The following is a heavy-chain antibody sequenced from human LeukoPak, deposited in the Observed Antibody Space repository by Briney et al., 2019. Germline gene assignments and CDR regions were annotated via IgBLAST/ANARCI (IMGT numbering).Heavy chain of an antibody. J-gene: IGHJ4*02. CDR2: INPNNGGT. Sequence: ASVKVSCKASEYTFTASHMHWVRQAPGQGLEWMGWINPNNGGTNYEQKFQGRVTMTRDTSISTVYIELSRLTSDDTSVYYCARDASRTTAPDDYWGQGTLVTVSS. CDR3: ARDASRTTAPDDY. V-gene: IGHV1-2*02. D-gene: IGHD1-1*01. CDR1: EYTFTASH.